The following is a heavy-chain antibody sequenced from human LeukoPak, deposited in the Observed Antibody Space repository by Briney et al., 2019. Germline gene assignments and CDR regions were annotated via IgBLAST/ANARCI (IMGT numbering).Heavy chain of an antibody. V-gene: IGHV3-15*01. CDR2: IKSKTDGGTT. CDR1: GFTFSNAW. Sequence: GGSLRLSCAASGFTFSNAWMSWVRQAPGKGLEWVGRIKSKTDGGTTGYAAPVKGRFTISRDDSKNTLYLQINSLKTEDTAMYYCTTAYNGNYYGTYWGQGTLVTVSS. J-gene: IGHJ4*02. D-gene: IGHD1-26*01. CDR3: TTAYNGNYYGTY.